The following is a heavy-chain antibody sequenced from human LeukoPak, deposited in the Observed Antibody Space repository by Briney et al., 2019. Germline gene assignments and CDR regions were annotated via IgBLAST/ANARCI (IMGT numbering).Heavy chain of an antibody. CDR3: ARSRQASGLFNS. J-gene: IGHJ5*01. Sequence: SETLSLACTVSGYAITSGGFSWNWIRQPPGKGLEWIGCIYDRGPAYYNPSLKSRFTISVDRPKNQFFLNVTSLTAADTAVYYCARSRQASGLFNSWGQGTLVVVSS. CDR1: GYAITSGGFS. V-gene: IGHV4-30-2*01. CDR2: IYDRGPA. D-gene: IGHD3-10*01.